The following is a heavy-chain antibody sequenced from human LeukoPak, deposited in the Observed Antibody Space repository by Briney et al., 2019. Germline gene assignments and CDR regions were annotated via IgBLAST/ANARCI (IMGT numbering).Heavy chain of an antibody. J-gene: IGHJ4*02. CDR2: TYSGGST. CDR1: GFTVSNNY. Sequence: GGSLRLSCAGSGFTVSNNYMSWVRQAPGKGLEWVSITYSGGSTYYADSVKGRFTISRDNSKNTLYLQMNSLRAEDTAVYYCARDTKNWGQGTLVTVSS. D-gene: IGHD1-1*01. CDR3: ARDTKN. V-gene: IGHV3-53*01.